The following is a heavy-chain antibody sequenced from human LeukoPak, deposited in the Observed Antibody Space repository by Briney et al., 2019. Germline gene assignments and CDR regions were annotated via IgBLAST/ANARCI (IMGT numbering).Heavy chain of an antibody. CDR2: IYYSGST. D-gene: IGHD3-22*01. J-gene: IGHJ4*02. Sequence: SETLSLTCTVSGGSMSSSSYYWGWIRQPPGKGLEWIGSIYYSGSTYYNPSLKSRVTISVDTSKNQFSLKLSSVTAADTAVYYCARTTMIVEYYFDYWGQGTLVTVSS. CDR3: ARTTMIVEYYFDY. CDR1: GGSMSSSSYY. V-gene: IGHV4-39*01.